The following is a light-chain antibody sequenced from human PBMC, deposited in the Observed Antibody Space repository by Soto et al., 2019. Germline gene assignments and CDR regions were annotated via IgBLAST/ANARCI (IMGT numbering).Light chain of an antibody. Sequence: DIQMTQSPSSLSASVGDRVTITCRASQSISSYLNWYQQKPGKAPKLLIYDASNLETGVPSRFSGSGSGTDFTFTITSLQPEDFATYYCQQYDTVPPSFGQGTKLDIK. CDR2: DAS. V-gene: IGKV1-33*01. CDR1: QSISSY. CDR3: QQYDTVPPS. J-gene: IGKJ2*01.